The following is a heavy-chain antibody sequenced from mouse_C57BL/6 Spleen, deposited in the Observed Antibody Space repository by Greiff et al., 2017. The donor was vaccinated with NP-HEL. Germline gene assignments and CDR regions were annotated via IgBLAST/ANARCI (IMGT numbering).Heavy chain of an antibody. CDR3: TRDRGSNYDFFYAMDY. J-gene: IGHJ4*01. CDR2: ISSGGDYI. Sequence: VKLVESGEGLVKPGGSLKLSCAASGFTFSSYAMSWVRQTPEKRLEWVAYISSGGDYIYYADTVKGRFTISRDNARNTQYLQMSSLKSEDTAMYYCTRDRGSNYDFFYAMDYWGQGTSVTVSS. D-gene: IGHD2-5*01. CDR1: GFTFSSYA. V-gene: IGHV5-9-1*02.